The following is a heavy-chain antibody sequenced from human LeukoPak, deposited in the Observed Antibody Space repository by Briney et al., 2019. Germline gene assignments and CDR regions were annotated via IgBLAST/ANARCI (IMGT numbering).Heavy chain of an antibody. CDR1: GFTFSSYS. V-gene: IGHV3-21*01. J-gene: IGHJ4*02. CDR2: ISSSSSYI. Sequence: GGSLRLSCAASGFTFSSYSMNWVRQAPGQGLEWVSSISSSSSYIYDASSVKGRFTISRDNAKNSLYLQMNSLRAEDTAVYYCAMGDFDYWGQGTLVTVSS. CDR3: AMGDFDY. D-gene: IGHD3-10*01.